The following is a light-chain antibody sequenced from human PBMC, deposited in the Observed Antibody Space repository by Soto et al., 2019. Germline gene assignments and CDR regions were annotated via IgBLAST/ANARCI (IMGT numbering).Light chain of an antibody. CDR3: LKCDSVLPLFT. Sequence: DIQMTQSPSSLSASVGDRVTITCRASQDIGHYLAWCHQNPGKMAKLLINSASTFNSRVPSRFGGSRTGTDFTLTIISLQAQDVASFYCLKCDSVLPLFTFGHGTKVDI. CDR2: SAS. CDR1: QDIGHY. V-gene: IGKV1-27*01. J-gene: IGKJ3*01.